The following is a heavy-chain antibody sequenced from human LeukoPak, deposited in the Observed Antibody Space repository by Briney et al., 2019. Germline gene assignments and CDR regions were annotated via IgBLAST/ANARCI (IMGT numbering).Heavy chain of an antibody. CDR1: GGSISSSSHY. CDR3: ASGGYFPAASFSFDY. D-gene: IGHD2-2*01. J-gene: IGHJ4*02. CDR2: IYYTRST. Sequence: TSETLSLTCTVSGGSISSSSHYWGWIRQPPGKGLEWIGSIYYTRSTYYNPSLKSRVTISVDTSKNQFSLKLNSVTAADTAVYYCASGGYFPAASFSFDYWGQGTLVTVSS. V-gene: IGHV4-39*01.